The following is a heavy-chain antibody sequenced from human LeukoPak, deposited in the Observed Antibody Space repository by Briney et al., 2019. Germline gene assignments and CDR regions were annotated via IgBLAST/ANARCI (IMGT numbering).Heavy chain of an antibody. CDR2: ISESGST. J-gene: IGHJ6*03. CDR3: ARQDALGKYPPPYYMDV. CDR1: GGSISSYN. V-gene: IGHV4-59*08. D-gene: IGHD3-16*01. Sequence: PSETLSLTCTVSGGSISSYNWNWIRQPPGKGLEWIGYISESGSTNYNSSLENRVTLSLDTSKNEISLNLRSATVADTAVYYCARQDALGKYPPPYYMDVWGKGTTGIVS.